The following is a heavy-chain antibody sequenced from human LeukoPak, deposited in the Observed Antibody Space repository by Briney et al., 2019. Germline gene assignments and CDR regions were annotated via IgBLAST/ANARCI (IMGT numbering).Heavy chain of an antibody. CDR1: GFTFSSTW. V-gene: IGHV3-7*02. CDR2: IKHDGSET. J-gene: IGHJ6*02. CDR3: AKNGGPHGMDV. D-gene: IGHD3-16*01. Sequence: GGSLRLSCAASGFTFSSTWMSWVRQAPGKGLEWVANIKHDGSETNYVDSVKGRFTISRDNAKNSLHLQMNSLRVEDTAVYYCAKNGGPHGMDVWGQGTTVAVTS.